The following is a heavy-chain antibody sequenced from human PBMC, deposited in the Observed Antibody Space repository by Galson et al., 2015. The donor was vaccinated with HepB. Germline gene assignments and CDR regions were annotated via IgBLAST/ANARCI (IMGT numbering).Heavy chain of an antibody. CDR3: ASGYYGMDV. V-gene: IGHV3-48*04. CDR1: GFTFSSYS. Sequence: SLRLSCAASGFTFSSYSMNWVRQAPGKGLEWVSYISSSSSTIYYADSVKGRFTISRDNAKNSLYLQMNSLRAEDTAVYYCASGYYGMDVWGQGTTVTVSS. J-gene: IGHJ6*02. CDR2: ISSSSSTI.